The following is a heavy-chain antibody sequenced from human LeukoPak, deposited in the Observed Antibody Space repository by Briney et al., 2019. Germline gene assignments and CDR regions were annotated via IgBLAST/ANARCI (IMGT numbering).Heavy chain of an antibody. J-gene: IGHJ5*02. Sequence: GASVKVSCKASGYTFSNFGMSWVRQAPGQGLEWMGWISAYNGDTNYAQKLQGRVTMTTDTSTSTAYMELRSLTSDDTAVYYCARSGDGNWFDPWGQGTLVTASS. V-gene: IGHV1-18*01. CDR3: ARSGDGNWFDP. CDR1: GYTFSNFG. CDR2: ISAYNGDT. D-gene: IGHD1-26*01.